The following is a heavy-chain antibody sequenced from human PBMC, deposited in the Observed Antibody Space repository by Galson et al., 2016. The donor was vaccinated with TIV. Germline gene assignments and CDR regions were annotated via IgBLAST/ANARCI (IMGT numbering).Heavy chain of an antibody. D-gene: IGHD2-8*02. CDR2: VDPEDGKT. J-gene: IGHJ6*02. V-gene: IGHV1-69-2*01. CDR1: GYNFTDYY. CDR3: TTVRLRGTGGMDV. Sequence: KVSCKVSGYNFTDYYLHWMQQAPGKGFEWMGHVDPEDGKTKYAAKFQGRVTMTADTSTDTAYMELSSLRSEDTAIYYCTTVRLRGTGGMDVWGQGTTVTVSS.